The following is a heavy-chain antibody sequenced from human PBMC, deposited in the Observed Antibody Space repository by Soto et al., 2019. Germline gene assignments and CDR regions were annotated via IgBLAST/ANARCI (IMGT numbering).Heavy chain of an antibody. CDR2: ISSSSSYI. D-gene: IGHD3-3*01. V-gene: IGHV3-21*01. CDR1: GFTFGGYG. Sequence: GGSLRLSCAASGFTFGGYGMNWVRQAPGKGLEWVSSISSSSSYIYYADSVKGRFTISRDNAKNSLYLQMNSLRAEDTAVYYCAREGTDEADTIFGLFDPWGQGTLVTVSS. J-gene: IGHJ5*02. CDR3: AREGTDEADTIFGLFDP.